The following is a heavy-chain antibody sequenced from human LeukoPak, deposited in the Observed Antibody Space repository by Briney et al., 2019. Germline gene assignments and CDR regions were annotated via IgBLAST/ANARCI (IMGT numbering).Heavy chain of an antibody. CDR3: ARDLGGSYSSDAFDI. CDR1: GFTLSSYW. CDR2: INSDGSST. D-gene: IGHD1-26*01. Sequence: GGSLRLSCAASGFTLSSYWMHWVRQATGKGLVWVSRINSDGSSTSYADSVKGRFTISRDNAKNTLYLQMNSLRAEDTAVYYCARDLGGSYSSDAFDIWGQGTMVTVSS. V-gene: IGHV3-74*01. J-gene: IGHJ3*02.